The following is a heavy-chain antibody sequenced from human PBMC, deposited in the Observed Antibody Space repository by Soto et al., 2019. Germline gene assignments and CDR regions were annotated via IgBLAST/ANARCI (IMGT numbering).Heavy chain of an antibody. D-gene: IGHD3-3*01. CDR1: GFTFSSYS. CDR3: ARDSHYDFWSGSINWFDP. V-gene: IGHV3-48*02. J-gene: IGHJ5*02. Sequence: PGGSLRLSCAASGFTFSSYSMNWVRQAPGKGLEWVSYISSSSSTIYYADSVKGRFTISRDNAKNSLYLQMNSLRDEDTAVYYCARDSHYDFWSGSINWFDPWGQGTLVTVSS. CDR2: ISSSSSTI.